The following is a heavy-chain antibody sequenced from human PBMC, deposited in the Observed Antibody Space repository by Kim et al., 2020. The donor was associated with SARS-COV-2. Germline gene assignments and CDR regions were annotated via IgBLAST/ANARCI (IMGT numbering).Heavy chain of an antibody. Sequence: GGSLRRSRAASGFTFGDYAMHWVRQAPGKCLEWVSGISWNSGSIGYADSVKGRFTISRDNAKNSLYLQMNSLRAEDTALYYCAKEAGYSSLYYYYYMDVWGKGTTVTVSS. V-gene: IGHV3-9*01. CDR2: ISWNSGSI. CDR1: GFTFGDYA. J-gene: IGHJ6*03. D-gene: IGHD6-19*01. CDR3: AKEAGYSSLYYYYYMDV.